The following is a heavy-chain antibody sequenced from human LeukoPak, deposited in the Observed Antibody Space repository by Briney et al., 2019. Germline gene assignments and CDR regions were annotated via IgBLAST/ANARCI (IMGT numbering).Heavy chain of an antibody. CDR3: ANWGSAFDI. V-gene: IGHV3-74*01. D-gene: IGHD7-27*01. CDR1: GFTFSKYL. Sequence: GGALRLSFAASGFTFSKYLMHWVRQAPGKGLVWVSRIYSYGRGTSYADSVKGQFTISRDNAKNTLFLQMNSLRAEDTAVYYCANWGSAFDIWGQGTMVIVSS. J-gene: IGHJ3*02. CDR2: IYSYGRGT.